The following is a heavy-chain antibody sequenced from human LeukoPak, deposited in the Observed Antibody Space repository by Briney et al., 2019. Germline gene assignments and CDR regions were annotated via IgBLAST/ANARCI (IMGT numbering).Heavy chain of an antibody. V-gene: IGHV3-21*01. D-gene: IGHD1-26*01. CDR3: ARRRIVGATNCDAFDI. J-gene: IGHJ3*02. CDR1: GFTFSSYS. CDR2: ISSSSSYI. Sequence: NSGGSLRLSCAASGFTFSSYSMNWVRQAPGKGLEWVSSISSSSSYIYYADSVKGRFTISRDNAKNSLYLQMNSLRAEDTAVYYCARRRIVGATNCDAFDIWGQGTMVTVSS.